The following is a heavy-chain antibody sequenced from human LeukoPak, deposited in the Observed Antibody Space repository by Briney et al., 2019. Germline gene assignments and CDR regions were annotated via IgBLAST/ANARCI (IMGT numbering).Heavy chain of an antibody. Sequence: PSETLSLTCTVSGVSISSSSYHWDWIRQPPGKGLEWIGSIYDSGSTYYSPSLKSRVTISVDTSKNQFSLKLNSVTAADTAVYYCTRQALHTAMDYWGQGTLVTVSS. V-gene: IGHV4-39*01. CDR1: GVSISSSSYH. D-gene: IGHD5-18*01. CDR3: TRQALHTAMDY. CDR2: IYDSGST. J-gene: IGHJ4*02.